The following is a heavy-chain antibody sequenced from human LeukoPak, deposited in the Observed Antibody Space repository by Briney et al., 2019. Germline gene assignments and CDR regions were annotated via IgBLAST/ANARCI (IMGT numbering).Heavy chain of an antibody. CDR3: ARHFSGYVSFVIDY. D-gene: IGHD3-10*02. J-gene: IGHJ4*02. CDR2: LHYSGRT. Sequence: AETLSLTCTVSGVSISSTDFYWAWIRQSPGKGLEWIATLHYSGRTQYNPSLQRRVTISVDTSKNQLSLKLRSVTATDTAVYFCARHFSGYVSFVIDYWGQGTLVTVSS. V-gene: IGHV4-39*01. CDR1: GVSISSTDFY.